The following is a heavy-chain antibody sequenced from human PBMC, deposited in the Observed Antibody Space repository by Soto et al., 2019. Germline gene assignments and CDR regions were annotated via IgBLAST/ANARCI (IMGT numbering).Heavy chain of an antibody. CDR2: IKQDGSEK. D-gene: IGHD3-9*01. CDR1: GFTFSSYW. CDR3: ARINYDILTGYSGDAFDI. J-gene: IGHJ3*02. Sequence: GGSLRLSCAASGFTFSSYWMSWVRQAPGKGLEWVANIKQDGSEKYYVDSVKGRFTISRDNAKNSLYLQMNSLRAEDTAVYYCARINYDILTGYSGDAFDIWGQGTMVTVS. V-gene: IGHV3-7*01.